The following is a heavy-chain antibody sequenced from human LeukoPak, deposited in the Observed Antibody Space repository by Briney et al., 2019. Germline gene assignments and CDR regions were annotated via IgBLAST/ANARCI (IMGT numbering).Heavy chain of an antibody. CDR2: ISGSGGST. J-gene: IGHJ5*02. CDR1: GFTFSSYA. V-gene: IGHV3-23*01. CDR3: ARDQGYSSSWYQP. Sequence: GGSLRLSCAASGFTFSSYAMSWVRQAPGKGLEWVSAISGSGGSTYYADSVKGRFTISRDNAKNTLYLQMNSLRAEDTAVYYCARDQGYSSSWYQPWGQGTLVTVSS. D-gene: IGHD6-13*01.